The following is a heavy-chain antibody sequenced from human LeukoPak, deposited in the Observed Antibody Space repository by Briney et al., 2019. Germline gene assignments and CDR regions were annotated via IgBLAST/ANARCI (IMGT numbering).Heavy chain of an antibody. CDR1: GDTFSNYA. J-gene: IGHJ4*02. D-gene: IGHD1-14*01. CDR3: AAARPPLFGTLDS. Sequence: ASVKVSCKARGDTFSNYAINWVRQAPGQGLEWMGRIIPSCGTPNDAQRFQGRVTITADESTATAYMELSSLTSEDTAVYYCAAARPPLFGTLDSWGQGTPVTVSS. CDR2: IIPSCGTP. V-gene: IGHV1-69*13.